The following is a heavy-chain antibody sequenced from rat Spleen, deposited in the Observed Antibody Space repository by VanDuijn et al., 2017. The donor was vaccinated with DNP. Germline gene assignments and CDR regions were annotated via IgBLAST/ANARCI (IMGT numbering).Heavy chain of an antibody. V-gene: IGHV2-1*01. CDR2: IWSGGRT. J-gene: IGHJ2*01. D-gene: IGHD1-11*01. CDR3: ARDRRGYFDY. CDR1: GFSFTSNS. Sequence: QVQLKESGPGLVQPSQTLSLTCTVSGFSFTSNSVHWVRQPPGKGLEWVGAIWSGGRTDYNSALKSRLSISRDTSKSQVFLKMNSLQTEDTATYYCARDRRGYFDYWGQGAMVTVSS.